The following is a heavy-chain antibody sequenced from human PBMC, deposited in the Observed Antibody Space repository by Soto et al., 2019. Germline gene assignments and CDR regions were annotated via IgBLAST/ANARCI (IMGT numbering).Heavy chain of an antibody. CDR3: ARVRHCIGNRCADYYGVDV. Sequence: ASVKVFCKASGYTFTSYAITWVRQAPGQGLEWMGGIIPILSTADYPQKFQDRVTITADESSSTAYMELSSLRPDDTAVYYCARVRHCIGNRCADYYGVDVWGQGTTVTVSS. D-gene: IGHD2-15*01. J-gene: IGHJ6*02. CDR1: GYTFTSYA. CDR2: IIPILSTA. V-gene: IGHV1-69*13.